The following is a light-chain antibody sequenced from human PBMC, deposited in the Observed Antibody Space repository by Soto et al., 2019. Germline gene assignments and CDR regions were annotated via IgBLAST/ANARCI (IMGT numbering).Light chain of an antibody. J-gene: IGLJ1*01. CDR2: EVS. CDR1: SSDVGDYNY. V-gene: IGLV2-14*01. Sequence: QSALTQPASVSASPGQSITISCTGTSSDVGDYNYVSWYQQHPGKAPELMIYEVSNRPSGVSNRFSGSKSGNTASLTISGIQAEDEADYYCSSYTSRRTQVFGTGTKVTVL. CDR3: SSYTSRRTQV.